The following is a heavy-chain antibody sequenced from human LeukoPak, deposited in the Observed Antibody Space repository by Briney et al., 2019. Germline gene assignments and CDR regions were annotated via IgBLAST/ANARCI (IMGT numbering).Heavy chain of an antibody. CDR1: GFTFRRYA. CDR2: ISGGGGST. CDR3: AKEGAYSTSYTDY. D-gene: IGHD6-6*01. J-gene: IGHJ4*02. Sequence: GGSLRLSCAASGFTFRRYAMSWVRQAPGKGLEWVSGISGGGGSTYYADSVKGRFTISRDNSKNTLYLQMNSLRAEDTAVYFCAKEGAYSTSYTDYRGQGTLVTVSS. V-gene: IGHV3-23*01.